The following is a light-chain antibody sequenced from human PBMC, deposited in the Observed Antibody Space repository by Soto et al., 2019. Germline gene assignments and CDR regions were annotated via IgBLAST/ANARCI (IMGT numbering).Light chain of an antibody. V-gene: IGKV1-39*01. Sequence: DIQMTQSPSALSASVGDRVTITCRASQSITNYLNWYQHKPGQAPNLLIYAAYTLQAGVPSRFRGSGSGTDFTLTIRSLQPEDFATYFCQQSNSSPPTFGGGTKVDIK. CDR1: QSITNY. CDR3: QQSNSSPPT. J-gene: IGKJ4*01. CDR2: AAY.